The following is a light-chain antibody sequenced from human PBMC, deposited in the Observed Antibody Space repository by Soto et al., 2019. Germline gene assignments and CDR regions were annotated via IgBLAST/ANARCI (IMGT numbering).Light chain of an antibody. V-gene: IGKV3D-15*01. J-gene: IGKJ5*01. CDR1: QSVSDN. CDR2: GAS. CDR3: HQYNNWPLT. Sequence: EVVMTQSPATLSVSPGERATLSCRASQSVSDNLAWYQQKPGQAPRLLIYGASTRATGIPDRISGSGSGTEFSLTINSLQSEDFAVYYCHQYNNWPLTFGQGTRLEIK.